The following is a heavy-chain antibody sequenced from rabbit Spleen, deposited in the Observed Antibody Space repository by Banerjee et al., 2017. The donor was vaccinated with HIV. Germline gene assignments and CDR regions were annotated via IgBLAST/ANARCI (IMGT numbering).Heavy chain of an antibody. CDR3: ARDTGSSFSSYGMDL. D-gene: IGHD8-1*01. V-gene: IGHV1S45*01. CDR1: GVSFSDDSF. Sequence: QEQLEESGGDLVKPGASLTLTCIASGVSFSDDSFSGDSYMCWVRQAPGKGLEWIVCIHIGSSGFTYFASWAKGRFTISRTSSTTVTLQMTSLTAADTATYFCARDTGSSFSSYGMDLWGPGTLVTVS. J-gene: IGHJ6*01. CDR2: IHIGSSGFT.